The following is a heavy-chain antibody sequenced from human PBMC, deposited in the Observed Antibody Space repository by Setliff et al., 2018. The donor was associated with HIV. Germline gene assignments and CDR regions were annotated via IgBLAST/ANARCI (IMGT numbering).Heavy chain of an antibody. CDR2: INHRGST. J-gene: IGHJ4*02. D-gene: IGHD1-26*01. CDR1: GGSLSGYY. V-gene: IGHV4-34*01. CDR3: ATWRGVGATA. Sequence: SETLSLTCAVYGGSLSGYYWSWIRQSPGKGLEWIGEINHRGSTNYNPSFKRRVTISPDTSKNQFSLKMNSVTAADPAVYYCATWRGVGATAWGQGTLVTVSS.